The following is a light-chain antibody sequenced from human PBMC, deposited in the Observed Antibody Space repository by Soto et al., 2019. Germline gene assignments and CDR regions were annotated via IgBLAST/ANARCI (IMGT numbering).Light chain of an antibody. J-gene: IGLJ1*01. CDR1: SSDVGGYNY. Sequence: QSVLTQPRSVSGSPGQSLTISCTGTSSDVGGYNYVSWYQQHLGKVPKLMIYDVTKRPSGVPDRFSGSKSGNMASLTISGLQSEDEADYYCCSHAGSYTYVFGTGTKVTV. V-gene: IGLV2-11*01. CDR2: DVT. CDR3: CSHAGSYTYV.